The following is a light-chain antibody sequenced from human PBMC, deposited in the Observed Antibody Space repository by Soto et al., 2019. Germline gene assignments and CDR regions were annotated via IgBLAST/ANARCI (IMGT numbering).Light chain of an antibody. CDR3: QQFSSYPLT. V-gene: IGKV3-20*01. Sequence: IVMTQPPSTLSVSPGERATLSCRASQSVSSNLAWCQQKPGQAPRLLIYDASSRATGIPDRFSGGGSGTDFTLTISRLEPEDFAVYYCQQFSSYPLTFGGGTKVDI. CDR2: DAS. CDR1: QSVSSN. J-gene: IGKJ4*01.